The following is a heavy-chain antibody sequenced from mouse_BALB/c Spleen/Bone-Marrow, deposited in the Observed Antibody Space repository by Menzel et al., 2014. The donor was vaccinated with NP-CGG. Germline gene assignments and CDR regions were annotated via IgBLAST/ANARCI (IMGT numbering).Heavy chain of an antibody. D-gene: IGHD1-1*01. V-gene: IGHV14-3*02. J-gene: IGHJ1*01. CDR3: ARYDYGWYFYV. CDR1: GFNIKDTY. Sequence: VQLQQSGAELVKPGASVKLSYTASGFNIKDTYMHWVKQRPEQGLEWIGRIDPANGNTKYDPKFQGKATITADTSSNXAYLQLGSLTSEDTAVYYCARYDYGWYFYVWGAGTTVTVSS. CDR2: IDPANGNT.